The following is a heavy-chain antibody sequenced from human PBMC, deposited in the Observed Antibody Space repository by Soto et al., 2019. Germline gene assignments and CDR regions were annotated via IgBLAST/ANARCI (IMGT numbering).Heavy chain of an antibody. CDR3: TGEVASGY. V-gene: IGHV3-30*03. D-gene: IGHD2-8*02. J-gene: IGHJ4*02. Sequence: QVQLVESGGGVVQPGRSLRLSCAVSGFTVSSCGMHWVRQAPGKGLEWVAVISRDGNTKFYADSVKGRFTISKDNSRNTLFLEMNSLRGDDMAVYYCTGEVASGYWGQGTLVTVSS. CDR2: ISRDGNTK. CDR1: GFTVSSCG.